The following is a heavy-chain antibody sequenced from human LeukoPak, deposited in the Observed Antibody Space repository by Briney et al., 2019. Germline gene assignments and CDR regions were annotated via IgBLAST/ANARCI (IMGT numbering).Heavy chain of an antibody. V-gene: IGHV1-69*06. J-gene: IGHJ4*02. Sequence: ATVKLSCKAYGNIFSSYYTHWVRQPPGQGLEWMGEINPICGTENYAHKFQRRVTITADTSTPTAYMELSSLRSEDAAVYYCARSSIIAAAGPYYFDDWGQETLVTVSS. CDR3: ARSSIIAAAGPYYFDD. CDR2: INPICGTE. D-gene: IGHD6-13*01. CDR1: GNIFSSYY.